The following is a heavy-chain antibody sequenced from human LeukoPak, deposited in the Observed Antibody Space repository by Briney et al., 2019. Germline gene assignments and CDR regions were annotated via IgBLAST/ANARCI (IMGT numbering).Heavy chain of an antibody. Sequence: PGGSLRLSCAASGFTFSSYDMHWVRQAPGKGLEWVAFIRYDGSNKYYADSVKGRFTISRDNSKNTLYLQMNGLRAEDTAVYYCAKGCSSTSCYSRYYYYYMDVWGKGTTVTVSS. CDR3: AKGCSSTSCYSRYYYYYMDV. V-gene: IGHV3-30*02. CDR1: GFTFSSYD. J-gene: IGHJ6*03. D-gene: IGHD2-2*01. CDR2: IRYDGSNK.